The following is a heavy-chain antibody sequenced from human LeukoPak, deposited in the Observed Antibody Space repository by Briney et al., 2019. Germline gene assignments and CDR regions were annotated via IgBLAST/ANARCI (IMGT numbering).Heavy chain of an antibody. CDR2: ITSSGTSM. V-gene: IGHV3-48*03. J-gene: IGHJ4*02. CDR3: ARVPRSGNHFDY. Sequence: GGSLRLSCAASGFTFSYYEMSWVRRAPGKGLEWISYITSSGTSMNYADSVKGRFAISRDNTKNSLYLQMNSLRAEDTAVYYCARVPRSGNHFDYWGQGTLVTVSS. D-gene: IGHD1-26*01. CDR1: GFTFSYYE.